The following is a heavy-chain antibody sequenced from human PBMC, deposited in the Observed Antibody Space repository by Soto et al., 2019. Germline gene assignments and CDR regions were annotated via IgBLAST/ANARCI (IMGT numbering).Heavy chain of an antibody. D-gene: IGHD3-22*01. CDR3: ARDPTHYYDSSGYLSPYFDY. CDR1: GFTFSIYS. V-gene: IGHV3-21*01. CDR2: ISSSSSYI. Sequence: GGSLRLSCAASGFTFSIYSMNWVRHAPGKGLEWVSSISSSSSYIYYADSVKGRFTISRDNAKNSLYLQMSSLRAEDTAVYYCARDPTHYYDSSGYLSPYFDYWGQGTLVTVSS. J-gene: IGHJ4*02.